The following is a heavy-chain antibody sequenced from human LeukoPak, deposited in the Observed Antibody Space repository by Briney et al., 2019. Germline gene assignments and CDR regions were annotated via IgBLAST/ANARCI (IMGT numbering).Heavy chain of an antibody. D-gene: IGHD1-7*01. Sequence: SETLSLTCTVSGGSISSSSYYWGWIRQPPGKGLEWIGSIYYSGSTYYNPSLKSRVTISVDTSKNQFSLKLSSVTAADTAVYYWAGGADPITGTTYYMAVWGKGTTFTVSS. CDR2: IYYSGST. J-gene: IGHJ6*03. CDR3: AGGADPITGTTYYMAV. V-gene: IGHV4-39*07. CDR1: GGSISSSSYY.